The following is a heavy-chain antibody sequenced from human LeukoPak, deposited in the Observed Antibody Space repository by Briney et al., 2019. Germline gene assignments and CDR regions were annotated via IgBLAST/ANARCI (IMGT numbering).Heavy chain of an antibody. V-gene: IGHV3-11*04. Sequence: PGGSLRLSCAASGFTFSDYDMIWIRQAPGKGLEWISYISSSGDVVDYGDSVKGRFTISRDNAKNSLSLQMNSLRAEDTAVYYCARETPFVIVEPLGVREGADPWGQGTLVTVSS. D-gene: IGHD2-2*01. CDR3: ARETPFVIVEPLGVREGADP. CDR2: ISSSGDVV. J-gene: IGHJ5*02. CDR1: GFTFSDYD.